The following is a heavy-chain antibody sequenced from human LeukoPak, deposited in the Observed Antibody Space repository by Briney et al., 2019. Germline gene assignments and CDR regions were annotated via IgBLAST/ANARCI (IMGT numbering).Heavy chain of an antibody. CDR3: ARDTPNYYDRTYYFDY. CDR2: IYSGGST. D-gene: IGHD3-22*01. V-gene: IGHV3-66*01. J-gene: IGHJ4*02. CDR1: GFTVSSNY. Sequence: GGSLRLSCAASGFTVSSNYMSWVRQAPGKGLEWVSVIYSGGSTYYADSVKGRFTISRDNSKNTLYLQMNSLRAEDTAVYYCARDTPNYYDRTYYFDYWGQGTLVTVSS.